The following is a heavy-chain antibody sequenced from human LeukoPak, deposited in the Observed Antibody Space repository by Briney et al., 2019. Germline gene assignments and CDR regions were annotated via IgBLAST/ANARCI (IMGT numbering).Heavy chain of an antibody. CDR2: ISYDGSNK. D-gene: IGHD2-2*01. J-gene: IGHJ4*02. CDR1: GFTFSSYA. V-gene: IGHV3-30-3*01. CDR3: ARDEGYCSSTSCYAIDY. Sequence: GRSLRLSCAASGFTFSSYAMHWVHQAPGKGLEWVAVISYDGSNKYYADSVKGRFTISRDNSKNTLYLQMNSLRAEDTAVYYCARDEGYCSSTSCYAIDYWGQGTLVTVSS.